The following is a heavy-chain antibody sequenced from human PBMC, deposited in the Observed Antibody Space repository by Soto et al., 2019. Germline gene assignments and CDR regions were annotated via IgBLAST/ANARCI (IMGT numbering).Heavy chain of an antibody. CDR1: EFTFSNFG. Sequence: QVQLVESGGGVVQPGRSLRLSCAASEFTFSNFGMHWVRQAPGKGLEWVAAISADGSDKYFSGSVKGRFTISRHNSKNTLFLQMNSLKVEDTAVYYCVKGSDVARQELDYWGQGTLVTVSS. D-gene: IGHD2-21*02. CDR2: ISADGSDK. J-gene: IGHJ4*02. V-gene: IGHV3-30*03. CDR3: VKGSDVARQELDY.